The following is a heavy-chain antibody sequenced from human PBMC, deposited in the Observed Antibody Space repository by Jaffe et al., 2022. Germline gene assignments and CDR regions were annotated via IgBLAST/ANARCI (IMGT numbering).Heavy chain of an antibody. J-gene: IGHJ5*02. CDR2: INHSGST. V-gene: IGHV4-34*01. CDR1: GGSFSGYY. D-gene: IGHD4-17*01. CDR3: ARGNPFDYGDYVRPPPRWFDP. Sequence: QVQLQQWGAGLLKPSETLSLTCAVYGGSFSGYYWSWIRQPPGKGLEWIGEINHSGSTNYNPSLKSRVTISVDTSKNQFSLKLSSVTAADTAVYYCARGNPFDYGDYVRPPPRWFDPWGQGTLVTVSS.